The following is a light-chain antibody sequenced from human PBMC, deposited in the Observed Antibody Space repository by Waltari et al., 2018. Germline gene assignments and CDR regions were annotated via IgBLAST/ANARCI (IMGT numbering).Light chain of an antibody. Sequence: SYELTQPLSVSVALGQTVKIPCGGINIASRNGHWYQQKPGQSPVLVIFRSTDRPSGIPEQFSGSNSGNTATLTISRAQAGDEADYYCQVWDNFTLIFGGGTKLTVL. V-gene: IGLV3-9*01. CDR3: QVWDNFTLI. J-gene: IGLJ2*01. CDR1: NIASRN. CDR2: RST.